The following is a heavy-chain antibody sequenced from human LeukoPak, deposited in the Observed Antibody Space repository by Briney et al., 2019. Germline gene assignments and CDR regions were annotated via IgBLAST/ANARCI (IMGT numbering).Heavy chain of an antibody. CDR3: ASLMATTNYYYYYGMDV. J-gene: IGHJ6*02. CDR2: ISSSGSTI. CDR1: GFTLSSYE. Sequence: GWSLTLSCAASGFTLSSYEMNWVRQAPGKELEWVSYISSSGSTIYYADSVKGRFTISRDNAKNSLYLQLNSLRAEDTAVYYCASLMATTNYYYYYGMDVWGQGTTVTVSS. V-gene: IGHV3-48*03. D-gene: IGHD5-12*01.